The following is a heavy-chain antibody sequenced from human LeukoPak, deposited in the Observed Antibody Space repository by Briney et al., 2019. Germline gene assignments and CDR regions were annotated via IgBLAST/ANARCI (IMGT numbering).Heavy chain of an antibody. J-gene: IGHJ5*02. CDR3: ASTPFSVWFGELFSWFDP. V-gene: IGHV4-39*07. CDR2: IYYSGST. Sequence: SETLSLTCTVSGGSISSSSYYWGWIRQPPGKGLEWIGSIYYSGSTYYNPSLKSRVTISVDTSKNQFSLKLSSVTAADTAVYYCASTPFSVWFGELFSWFDPWGQGTLVTVSS. D-gene: IGHD3-10*01. CDR1: GGSISSSSYY.